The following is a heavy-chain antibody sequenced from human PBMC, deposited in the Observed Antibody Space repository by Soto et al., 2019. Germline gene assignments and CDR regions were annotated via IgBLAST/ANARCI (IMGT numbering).Heavy chain of an antibody. Sequence: ASVKVSCKASGYTFSSYFMQWIRQAPGQGFEWMGTLNPTGGSTRYAQKFQGRVTMTRDTSTSTVYMELSSLKFEDTAVYYCARSSDIVRGALDVDYWGQGTLVTVSS. V-gene: IGHV1-46*01. CDR1: GYTFSSYF. D-gene: IGHD3-10*01. CDR2: LNPTGGST. CDR3: ARSSDIVRGALDVDY. J-gene: IGHJ4*02.